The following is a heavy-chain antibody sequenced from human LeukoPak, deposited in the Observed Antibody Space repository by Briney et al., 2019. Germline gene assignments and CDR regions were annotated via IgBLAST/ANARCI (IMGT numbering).Heavy chain of an antibody. CDR3: AKGPRSYYYGSGSSAAGDY. Sequence: GGSLRLSYAASGFTFSSYGMHWVRQAPGKGLEWVAFIRYDGSNKYYADSVKGRFTISRDNSKNTLYLQMNSLRAEDTAVYYCAKGPRSYYYGSGSSAAGDYWGQGTLVTVSS. V-gene: IGHV3-30*02. J-gene: IGHJ4*02. CDR1: GFTFSSYG. D-gene: IGHD3-10*01. CDR2: IRYDGSNK.